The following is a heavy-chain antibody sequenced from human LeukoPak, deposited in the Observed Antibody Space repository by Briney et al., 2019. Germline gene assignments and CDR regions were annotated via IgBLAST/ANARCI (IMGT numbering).Heavy chain of an antibody. D-gene: IGHD6-19*01. CDR2: IIPILGIA. Sequence: ASVKVSCKASGGTFSSYAISWVRQAPGQGLEWMGRIIPILGIANYAQKFQGRVTITADKSTSTAYMELSSLRSEDTAVYYCARDRLQIAVAGLDYWGQGTLVTVSS. CDR3: ARDRLQIAVAGLDY. V-gene: IGHV1-69*04. J-gene: IGHJ4*02. CDR1: GGTFSSYA.